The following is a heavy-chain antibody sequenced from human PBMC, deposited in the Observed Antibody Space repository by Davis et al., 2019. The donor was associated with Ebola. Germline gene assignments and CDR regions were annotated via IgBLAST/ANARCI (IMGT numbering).Heavy chain of an antibody. J-gene: IGHJ4*02. CDR3: TRHINWAFDY. CDR2: IGTDGAAI. V-gene: IGHV3-48*03. D-gene: IGHD1-1*01. Sequence: GESLKISCAASGFIFRDYWMTWVRQAPGKGLEWLTYIGTDGAAIKYADSVKGRFSVSRDDANNSASLQMNSLRAEDTAVYYCTRHINWAFDYWGQGTLVTVSS. CDR1: GFIFRDYW.